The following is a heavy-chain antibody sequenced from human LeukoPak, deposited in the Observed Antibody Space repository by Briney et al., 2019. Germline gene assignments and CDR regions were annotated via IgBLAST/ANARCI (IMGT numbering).Heavy chain of an antibody. D-gene: IGHD3-22*01. V-gene: IGHV3-30*02. CDR2: IRYDGSNK. Sequence: HSGGSLRLSCAASGFTFSSYSMNWVRQAPGEGLEWVAFIRYDGSNKYYADSVKGRFTISRDNSKNTLYLQMNSLRAEDTAVYYCAKDLYYYDSSGLLRFDYWGQGTLVTVSS. CDR3: AKDLYYYDSSGLLRFDY. CDR1: GFTFSSYS. J-gene: IGHJ4*02.